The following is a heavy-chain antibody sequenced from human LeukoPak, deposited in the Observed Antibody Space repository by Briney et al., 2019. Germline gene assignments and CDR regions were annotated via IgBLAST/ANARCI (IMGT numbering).Heavy chain of an antibody. J-gene: IGHJ5*02. CDR3: ARERLDTASFDP. CDR2: INHSGST. D-gene: IGHD5-18*01. Sequence: PSETLSLTCAVYGGSFSGYYWSWIRQPPGKGLEWIGEINHSGSTNYNPSLKSRVTIPVDTSKNQFSLKLSSVTAADTAVYYCARERLDTASFDPWGQGTLVTVSS. V-gene: IGHV4-34*01. CDR1: GGSFSGYY.